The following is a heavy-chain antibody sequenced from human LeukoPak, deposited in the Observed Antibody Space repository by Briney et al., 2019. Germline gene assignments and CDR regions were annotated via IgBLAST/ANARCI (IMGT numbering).Heavy chain of an antibody. CDR1: GYTFTSYY. J-gene: IGHJ4*02. CDR2: INPSGGST. CDR3: ARTANCDY. Sequence: ASVKVSCKASGYTFTSYYMHWVRQAPGQGLEWMGIINPSGGSTSYAQKFQGRVTMTRDMSTSTAYMELRSLRSDDTAVYYCARTANCDYWGQGTLVTVSS. D-gene: IGHD5-18*01. V-gene: IGHV1-46*01.